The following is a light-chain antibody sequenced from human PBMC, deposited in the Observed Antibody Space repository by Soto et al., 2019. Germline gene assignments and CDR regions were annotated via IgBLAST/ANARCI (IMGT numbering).Light chain of an antibody. V-gene: IGKV1-27*01. CDR3: QKYSSVPV. CDR2: AAS. Sequence: DIQMTQSPTSLSASVGDRVTITCRASQGIRNYVAWYRQKPGKAPKLLIYAASTLQSGDPSRFSGSGSGTDFSLTINSLQPEDVATYSCQKYSSVPVFGPGTKVEIK. CDR1: QGIRNY. J-gene: IGKJ3*01.